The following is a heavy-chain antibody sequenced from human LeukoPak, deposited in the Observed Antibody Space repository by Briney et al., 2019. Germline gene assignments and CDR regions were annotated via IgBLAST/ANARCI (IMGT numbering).Heavy chain of an antibody. D-gene: IGHD5-18*01. CDR1: GGSISSYY. CDR2: IYYSGST. J-gene: IGHJ4*02. Sequence: SETLSLTCTVSGGSISSYYWSWIRQPPGKGLGWIGYIYYSGSTNYNPSLKSRVTISVDTSKNQFSLKLSSVTAADTAVYYCARGGGRGYSYGYWGQGTLVTVSS. CDR3: ARGGGRGYSYGY. V-gene: IGHV4-59*01.